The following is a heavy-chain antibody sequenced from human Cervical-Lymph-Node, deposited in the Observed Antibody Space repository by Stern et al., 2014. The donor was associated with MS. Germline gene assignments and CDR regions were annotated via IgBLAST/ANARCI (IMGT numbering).Heavy chain of an antibody. D-gene: IGHD5-12*01. CDR3: ARASLGGYDWFDP. V-gene: IGHV4-4*02. Sequence: QVQLQESGPGLVKASGTLSLTCAVSGDSITSDTWWSWVRQPPRKGLEWIGEIHHSGTTNYNPSLESRLTISLDKYKHQLSLHMNSVTAADTAVYYCARASLGGYDWFDPWGQGTLVTVSS. CDR2: IHHSGTT. J-gene: IGHJ5*02. CDR1: GDSITSDTW.